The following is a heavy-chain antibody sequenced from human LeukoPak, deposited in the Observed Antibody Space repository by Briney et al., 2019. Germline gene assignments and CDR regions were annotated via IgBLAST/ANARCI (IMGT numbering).Heavy chain of an antibody. Sequence: GESLKISCKGSGYSFTSYWIGWVRQMPGKGLEWMGIIYPGDSDTRYSPSFQGQVTISADKSISTAYLQWSSLKASDTAMYYCARLATGYSSSWYVLDWFDPWGQGTLVTVSS. J-gene: IGHJ5*02. CDR3: ARLATGYSSSWYVLDWFDP. CDR1: GYSFTSYW. D-gene: IGHD6-13*01. CDR2: IYPGDSDT. V-gene: IGHV5-51*01.